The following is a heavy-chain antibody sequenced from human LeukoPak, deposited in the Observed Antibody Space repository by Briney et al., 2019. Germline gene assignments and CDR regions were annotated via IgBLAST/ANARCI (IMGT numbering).Heavy chain of an antibody. CDR1: GGSFSGYY. D-gene: IGHD2-8*01. J-gene: IGHJ4*02. Sequence: SETLSLTCAVYGGSFSGYYWSWIRQPPGKGLEWIGEINHSGSTNYNPSLKSRVTISVDTSKNQFSLKLSSVIAADAAVYYCASRYCTNGVCSSYFDYWGQGTLVTVSS. CDR2: INHSGST. V-gene: IGHV4-34*01. CDR3: ASRYCTNGVCSSYFDY.